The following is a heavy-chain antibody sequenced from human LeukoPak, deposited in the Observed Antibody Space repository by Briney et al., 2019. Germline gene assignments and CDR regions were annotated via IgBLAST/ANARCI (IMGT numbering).Heavy chain of an antibody. V-gene: IGHV1-58*01. Sequence: SVKVSCKASGFTFTSSAVQWVRQARGQRLEWIGWIVVGSGNTNYAQKFQERVTITRDMSTSTAYMELSSLRSEDTAVYYCAKEAPSIVGAYFDYWGQGTLVTVSS. J-gene: IGHJ4*02. D-gene: IGHD1-26*01. CDR3: AKEAPSIVGAYFDY. CDR1: GFTFTSSA. CDR2: IVVGSGNT.